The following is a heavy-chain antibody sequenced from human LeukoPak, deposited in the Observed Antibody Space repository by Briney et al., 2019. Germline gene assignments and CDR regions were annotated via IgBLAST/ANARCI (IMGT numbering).Heavy chain of an antibody. D-gene: IGHD3-22*01. CDR3: AKDLRGYYYDSSADY. CDR2: ISGSGGST. J-gene: IGHJ4*02. CDR1: GFTFSSYA. V-gene: IGHV3-23*01. Sequence: GGSLRLSCAASGFTFSSYAMSWVRQAQGKGLEWVSAISGSGGSTYYADSVKGRFTISRDNSKNTPYLQMNSLRAEDTAVYYCAKDLRGYYYDSSADYWGQGTLVTVSS.